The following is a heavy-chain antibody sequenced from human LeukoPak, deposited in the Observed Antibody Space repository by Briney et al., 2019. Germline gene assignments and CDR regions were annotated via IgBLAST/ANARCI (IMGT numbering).Heavy chain of an antibody. Sequence: AGGSLRLSCAASGFTFSSYSMNWVRQAPGKGLEWVSSISSSSSYIYYADSVKGRFTISRDNAKNSLYLQMNSLRAEDTAVYYCARDSPHPPSSWYYDFWSGYYPSSIYYYYYYMDVWGKGTTVTVSS. V-gene: IGHV3-21*01. J-gene: IGHJ6*03. CDR3: ARDSPHPPSSWYYDFWSGYYPSSIYYYYYYMDV. D-gene: IGHD3-3*01. CDR2: ISSSSSYI. CDR1: GFTFSSYS.